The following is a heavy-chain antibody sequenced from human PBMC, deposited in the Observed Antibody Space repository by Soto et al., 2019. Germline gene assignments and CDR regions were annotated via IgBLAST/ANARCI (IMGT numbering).Heavy chain of an antibody. J-gene: IGHJ3*02. CDR2: ISAYNGNT. Sequence: ASVKVSCKASGYTFTSYGISWVRQAPGQGLEWMGWISAYNGNTNYAQKLQGRVTMTTDTSTSTAYMELRSLRSDDTAVYYCAREAIVVVPAAKRGAFDIWGQGTMVTVSS. V-gene: IGHV1-18*01. CDR3: AREAIVVVPAAKRGAFDI. CDR1: GYTFTSYG. D-gene: IGHD2-2*01.